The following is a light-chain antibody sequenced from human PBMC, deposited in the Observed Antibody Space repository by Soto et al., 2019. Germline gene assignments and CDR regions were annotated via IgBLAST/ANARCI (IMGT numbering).Light chain of an antibody. V-gene: IGKV3-15*01. J-gene: IGKJ5*01. CDR1: QSVSSN. CDR2: GAS. CDR3: QQYNNWPPVT. Sequence: ETVMTQSPATLSASPGERATLSCRASQSVSSNLAWYQQKPGQAPRLLIYGASTRATGIPARFSGSGSGTEFTLTISSLQSEDFAVYYCQQYNNWPPVTFGQGTRLEIK.